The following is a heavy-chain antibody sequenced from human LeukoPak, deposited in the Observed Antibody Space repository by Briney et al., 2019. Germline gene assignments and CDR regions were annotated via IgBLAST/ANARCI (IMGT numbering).Heavy chain of an antibody. CDR1: GGSISSSSYY. J-gene: IGHJ4*02. D-gene: IGHD4-17*01. CDR2: IYYSGST. V-gene: IGHV4-39*01. Sequence: SETLSLTCTVSGGSISSSSYYWGWIRQPPGKGLEWIGSIYYSGSTYYNPSLKSRVTISVDTSKNQFSLKLSSVTAADTAVYYCARRGAVTTVTSFDYWGQGTLVTVSS. CDR3: ARRGAVTTVTSFDY.